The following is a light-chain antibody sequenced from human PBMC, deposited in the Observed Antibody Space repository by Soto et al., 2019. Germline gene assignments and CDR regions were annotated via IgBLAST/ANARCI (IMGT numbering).Light chain of an antibody. CDR3: QQYYSYPPT. J-gene: IGKJ1*01. V-gene: IGKV1-6*01. CDR1: QAIRND. Sequence: AIQMTQSPSSLSASVGDRVTITCRASQAIRNDLGWYQQNPGKAPKLLIHSASLLQDGVPPRFSGGGSGTDFTLTISCLQSEDFATYYCQQYYSYPPTFGQGTKVDIK. CDR2: SAS.